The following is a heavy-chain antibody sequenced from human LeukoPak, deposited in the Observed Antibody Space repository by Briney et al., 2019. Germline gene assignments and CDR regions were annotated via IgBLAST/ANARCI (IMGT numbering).Heavy chain of an antibody. CDR1: GYTFTSYY. V-gene: IGHV1-8*02. CDR3: ARVPRYYDFWSGYNNLDY. D-gene: IGHD3-3*01. Sequence: ASVKVSCKASGYTFTSYYMHWVRQATGQGLEWMGWMNPNSGNTGYAQKFQGRVTMTRNTSISTAYMELSSLRSEDTAVYYCARVPRYYDFWSGYNNLDYWGQGTLVTVSS. CDR2: MNPNSGNT. J-gene: IGHJ4*02.